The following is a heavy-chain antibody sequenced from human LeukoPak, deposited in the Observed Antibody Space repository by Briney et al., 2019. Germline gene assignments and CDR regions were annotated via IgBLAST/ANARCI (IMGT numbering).Heavy chain of an antibody. CDR1: GFTFSSYE. D-gene: IGHD5-24*01. Sequence: PGGSLRLSCAASGFTFSSYEMTWVRQAPGKGLEWVSNISSSDTTIHYADSVKGRFTISRDNARNSLYLQMNSLRAEDTAVYYCARSRGDNYYYYYGMDVWGQGTTVTVSS. J-gene: IGHJ6*02. CDR3: ARSRGDNYYYYYGMDV. V-gene: IGHV3-48*03. CDR2: ISSSDTTI.